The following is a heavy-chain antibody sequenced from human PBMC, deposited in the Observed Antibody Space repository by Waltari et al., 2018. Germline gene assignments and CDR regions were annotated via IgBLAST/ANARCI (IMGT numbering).Heavy chain of an antibody. CDR3: AKSKGTDHVGQWLPSDY. CDR1: GFTFSAYA. V-gene: IGHV3-23*01. Sequence: EVQLLESGGGLVQPGGSLRLSCAASGFTFSAYAMNWVRQAPGKGLEWVSAISGSGGSTYYADSVKGRFTISRDNSKNTLYLQMNRLRAEDTAVYYCAKSKGTDHVGQWLPSDYWGQGTLVTVSS. CDR2: ISGSGGST. D-gene: IGHD5-12*01. J-gene: IGHJ4*02.